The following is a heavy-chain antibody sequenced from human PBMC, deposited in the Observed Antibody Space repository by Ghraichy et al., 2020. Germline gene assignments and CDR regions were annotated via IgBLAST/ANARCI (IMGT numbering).Heavy chain of an antibody. D-gene: IGHD6-19*01. CDR1: GFTFSSSW. Sequence: LSLTCAASGFTFSSSWMSWVRQAPGKGLEWVANIKQDGSEESYVDSVKGRFTISRDNAKNSLYLQMNSLRADDTAVYYCAKGGWYSDYWGQGTLVTVSS. J-gene: IGHJ4*02. CDR3: AKGGWYSDY. V-gene: IGHV3-7*01. CDR2: IKQDGSEE.